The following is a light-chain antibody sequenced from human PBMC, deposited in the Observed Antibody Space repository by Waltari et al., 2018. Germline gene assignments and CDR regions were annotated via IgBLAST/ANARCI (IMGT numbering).Light chain of an antibody. J-gene: IGLJ7*01. CDR3: GTWDSSLSGAV. CDR1: SSNIGNNY. CDR2: EVT. V-gene: IGLV1-51*02. Sequence: QSVLTQPPSVSAAPGQRVTISCSGGSSNIGNNYVSWYRQFPGTAPKLLIYEVTERPSGIAGRFSGSKSGTSATLDITGLQAGDEADDYCGTWDSSLSGAVFGGGTHLTVL.